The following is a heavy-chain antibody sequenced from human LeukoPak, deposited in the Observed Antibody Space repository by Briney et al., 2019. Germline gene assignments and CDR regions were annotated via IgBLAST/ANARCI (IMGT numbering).Heavy chain of an antibody. V-gene: IGHV3-7*01. CDR2: IKEDGSNK. J-gene: IGHJ4*02. D-gene: IGHD6-19*01. CDR1: GFTFSNCW. Sequence: GGSLRLSCAASGFTFSNCWMTWVRRTPGKGLEWVAVIKEDGSNKYYVDSVKGRFTISRDNAKNSLYLQMNSLRAEDTAVYYCARDDSSGWFDKWDFDYWGQGTLVTVSS. CDR3: ARDDSSGWFDKWDFDY.